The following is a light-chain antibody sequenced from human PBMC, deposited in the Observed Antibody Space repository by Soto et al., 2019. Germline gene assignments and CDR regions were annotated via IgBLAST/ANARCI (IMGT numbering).Light chain of an antibody. Sequence: QSALTQPASVSGSPGQSITISCTGTSSDVGGYNYVSWYQQHPGKAPKLMIYDVSNRPSGVSNRFSGSKSGNTASLTISGLQDEDEADYYCSSYTRSSTWVFGGGTKLTVL. CDR1: SSDVGGYNY. CDR3: SSYTRSSTWV. J-gene: IGLJ3*02. V-gene: IGLV2-14*01. CDR2: DVS.